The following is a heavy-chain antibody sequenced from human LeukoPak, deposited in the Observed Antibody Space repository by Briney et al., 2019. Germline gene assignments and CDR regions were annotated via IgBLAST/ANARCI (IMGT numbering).Heavy chain of an antibody. CDR3: ARDNSDYVWGAKTLRNAFDI. CDR2: IYYSGST. CDR1: GGSISSYY. Sequence: SETLSLTCTVSGGSISSYYWSWIRQPPGKGLEWIGYIYYSGSTNYNPSLKSRVTISVDTSKNQFSLKLSSVTAADTAVYYCARDNSDYVWGAKTLRNAFDIWGQGTMVTVSS. J-gene: IGHJ3*02. D-gene: IGHD3-16*01. V-gene: IGHV4-59*01.